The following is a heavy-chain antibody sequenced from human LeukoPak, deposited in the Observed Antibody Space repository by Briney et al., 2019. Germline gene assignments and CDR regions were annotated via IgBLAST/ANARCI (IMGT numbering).Heavy chain of an antibody. Sequence: SETLSLTCTVSGGSVSSGSYYWSWIRQPPGKGLEWIGYIYYSGSTNYNPSLKSRVTISVDTSKNQFSLKLSSVTAADTAVYYCARPRGYSGYDYPGAFDIWGQGTMVTVSS. CDR3: ARPRGYSGYDYPGAFDI. D-gene: IGHD5-12*01. CDR2: IYYSGST. V-gene: IGHV4-61*01. J-gene: IGHJ3*02. CDR1: GGSVSSGSYY.